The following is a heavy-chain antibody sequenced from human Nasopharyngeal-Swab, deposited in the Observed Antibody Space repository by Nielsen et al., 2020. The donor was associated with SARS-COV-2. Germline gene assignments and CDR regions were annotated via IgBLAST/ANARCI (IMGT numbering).Heavy chain of an antibody. CDR3: ARGPIRLYSSGWYEGGWFDP. CDR1: GITFSDYY. D-gene: IGHD6-19*01. J-gene: IGHJ5*02. CDR2: ISSSSSYT. V-gene: IGHV3-11*06. Sequence: GGSLRLSCAASGITFSDYYMSWIRQAPGKGLEWVSYISSSSSYTNYADSVKGRFTISRDNAKNSLYLQMNSLRAEDTAVYYCARGPIRLYSSGWYEGGWFDPWGQGTLVTVSS.